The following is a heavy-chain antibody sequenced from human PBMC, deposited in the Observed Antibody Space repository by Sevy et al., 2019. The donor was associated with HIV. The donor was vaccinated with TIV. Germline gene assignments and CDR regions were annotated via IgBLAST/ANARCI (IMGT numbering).Heavy chain of an antibody. CDR3: ARDRGSGKNVFFDY. J-gene: IGHJ4*02. D-gene: IGHD3-10*01. V-gene: IGHV3-30-3*01. CDR1: GFTFSSYA. CDR2: ISYDGSNK. Sequence: GGSLRLSCAASGFTFSSYAMHWVRQAPGKGLEWVAVISYDGSNKYYADSVKGRFTISTDNSKNTLYLQMNSLRTEDTAVYYCARDRGSGKNVFFDYWGQGTLVTVSS.